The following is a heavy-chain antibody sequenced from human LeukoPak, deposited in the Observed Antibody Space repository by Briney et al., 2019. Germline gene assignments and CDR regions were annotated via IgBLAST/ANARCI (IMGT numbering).Heavy chain of an antibody. Sequence: GASVKVSCKASGYTFTSYDINWVRQATGQGLEWMRWMNPNSGNTGYAQKFQGRVTMTRNTSISTAYMELSSLKSEDTAMYYCARFVAADRSQNWFDPWGQGTVVTVSS. V-gene: IGHV1-8*01. D-gene: IGHD6-25*01. CDR2: MNPNSGNT. CDR3: ARFVAADRSQNWFDP. J-gene: IGHJ5*02. CDR1: GYTFTSYD.